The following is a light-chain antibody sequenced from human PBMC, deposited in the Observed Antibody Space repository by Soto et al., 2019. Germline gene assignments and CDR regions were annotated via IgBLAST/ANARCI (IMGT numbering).Light chain of an antibody. V-gene: IGLV2-14*01. Sequence: QSVLTSPASGSGSPGESLPISCTGTSSDVGGYNYVSWYQQHPGKAPKLMIYDVSNRPSGVSNRFSGSKSGNTASLTFSGLQAEDEADYYCSSYTSSSTRVFGTGTKVTVL. CDR3: SSYTSSSTRV. CDR1: SSDVGGYNY. CDR2: DVS. J-gene: IGLJ1*01.